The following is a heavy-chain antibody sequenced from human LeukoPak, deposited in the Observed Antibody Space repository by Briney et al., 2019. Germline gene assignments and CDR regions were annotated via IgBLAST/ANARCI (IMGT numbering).Heavy chain of an antibody. V-gene: IGHV2-5*02. CDR1: GFSLSTSGVG. D-gene: IGHD4-17*01. CDR3: AHLPTPFYGDYDNWFDP. CDR2: IYWDDDK. Sequence: SGPRLVKPTQTLTLTCTFSGFSLSTSGVGVGWIRQPPGKALEWLALIYWDDDKRYSPSLKSRLTITKDTSKNQVVLTMTNMDPVDTATYYCAHLPTPFYGDYDNWFDPWGQGTLVTVSS. J-gene: IGHJ5*02.